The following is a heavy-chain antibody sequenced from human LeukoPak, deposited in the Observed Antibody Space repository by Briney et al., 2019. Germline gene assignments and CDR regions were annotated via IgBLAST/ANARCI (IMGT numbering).Heavy chain of an antibody. V-gene: IGHV4-59*01. J-gene: IGHJ5*02. D-gene: IGHD3-3*01. Sequence: SVTLSLTCTVSGGSISSYYWSWIRQPPGKGLEWIGYIYYSGSTNYNPSLKSRVTISVDTSKNQFSLKLSSVTAADTAVYYCARDPYDLGWFDPWGQGTLVTVSS. CDR3: ARDPYDLGWFDP. CDR1: GGSISSYY. CDR2: IYYSGST.